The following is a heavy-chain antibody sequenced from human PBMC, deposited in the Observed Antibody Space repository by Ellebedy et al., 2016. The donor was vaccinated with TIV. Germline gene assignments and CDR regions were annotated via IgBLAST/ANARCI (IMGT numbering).Heavy chain of an antibody. CDR1: GFTFSSYS. J-gene: IGHJ4*02. V-gene: IGHV3-48*04. D-gene: IGHD5-18*01. Sequence: GESLKISXAASGFTFSSYSMNWVRQAPGKGLEWVSYISSSSSTIYYADSVKGRFTISRDNAKNSLYLQMNSLRAEDTAVYYCARVGIQLWLRFCDYWGQGTLVTVSS. CDR2: ISSSSSTI. CDR3: ARVGIQLWLRFCDY.